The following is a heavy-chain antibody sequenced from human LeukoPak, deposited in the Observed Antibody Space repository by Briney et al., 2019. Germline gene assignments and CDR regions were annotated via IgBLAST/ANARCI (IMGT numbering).Heavy chain of an antibody. J-gene: IGHJ3*01. V-gene: IGHV4-34*01. Sequence: PSETLSLTCAVYGGSFSGYYWSWIRQPPGKGLEWIGEINHSGSTNYNPSLKSRVTISVDTSKNQFSLKLSSVTAADTAVYYCARGVISTDAFDVWGQGTMVTVSS. CDR3: ARGVISTDAFDV. CDR1: GGSFSGYY. CDR2: INHSGST. D-gene: IGHD3-3*02.